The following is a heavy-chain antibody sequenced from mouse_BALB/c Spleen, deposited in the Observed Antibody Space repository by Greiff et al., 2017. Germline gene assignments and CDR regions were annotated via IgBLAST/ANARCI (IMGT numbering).Heavy chain of an antibody. V-gene: IGHV2-9*02. D-gene: IGHD1-1*02. CDR1: GFSLTSYG. Sequence: ESGPGLVAPSQSLSITCTVSGFSLTSYGVHWVRQPPGKGLEWLGVIWAGGSTNYNSALMSRLSISKDNSKSQVFLKMNSLQTDDTAMYYCAREDYGVYYYAMDYWGQGTSVTVSS. J-gene: IGHJ4*01. CDR3: AREDYGVYYYAMDY. CDR2: IWAGGST.